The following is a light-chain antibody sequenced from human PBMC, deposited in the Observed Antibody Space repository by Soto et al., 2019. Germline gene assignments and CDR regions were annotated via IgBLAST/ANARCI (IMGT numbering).Light chain of an antibody. Sequence: DIQLTQSPSTLSASVGDRVTITCRASQSISSWLAWYQQKPGKAPKLLVYKASSLESGVPSRFSGSGSGTEFTLTISTLQPDDFANYYCQQYETYPLTFGGGTKVEIK. V-gene: IGKV1-5*03. CDR1: QSISSW. CDR3: QQYETYPLT. J-gene: IGKJ4*01. CDR2: KAS.